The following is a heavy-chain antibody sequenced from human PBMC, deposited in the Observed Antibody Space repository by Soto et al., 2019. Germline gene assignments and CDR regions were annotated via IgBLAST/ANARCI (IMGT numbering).Heavy chain of an antibody. CDR3: ARIPRYSFPTSDDLDS. CDR1: GGTFYTYT. V-gene: IGHV1-69*13. D-gene: IGHD5-18*01. J-gene: IGHJ4*02. Sequence: ASVKVSCKASGGTFYTYTFSWVRQASGQGLEWMGSITPIYPTTNYAEKFQGRLTVTADGSTNTAYMELNSLTSEDTAVYYCARIPRYSFPTSDDLDSWGQGTLVTVSS. CDR2: ITPIYPTT.